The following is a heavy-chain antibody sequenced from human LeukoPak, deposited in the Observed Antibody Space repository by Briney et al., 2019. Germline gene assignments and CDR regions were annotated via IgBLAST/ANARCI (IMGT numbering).Heavy chain of an antibody. V-gene: IGHV3-30*04. CDR2: ISYDGSNK. Sequence: GGSLRLSCAASGFTFSSYAMNWVRQAPGKGQEWVAVISYDGSNKYYADSVKGRFTISRDNSKNTLYLQMNSLRAEDTAVYYCAREGCSGGSCYGMDVWGKGTTVTVSS. J-gene: IGHJ6*04. CDR3: AREGCSGGSCYGMDV. D-gene: IGHD2-15*01. CDR1: GFTFSSYA.